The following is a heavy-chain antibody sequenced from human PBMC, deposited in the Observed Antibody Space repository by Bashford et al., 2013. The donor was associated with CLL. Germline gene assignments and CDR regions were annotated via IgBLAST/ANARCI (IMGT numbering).Heavy chain of an antibody. CDR2: IIPIFGTA. Sequence: SVKGSLARASGGTFSSYAISWVRQAPGQGLEWMGGIIPIFGTANYAQKFQGRVTITADESTSTAYMELSSLRSEDTAVYYCARLPKSWHYDFWSGYWGPYFDYWGQGNPGSPSPQ. J-gene: IGHJ4*02. CDR3: ARLPKSWHYDFWSGYWGPYFDY. V-gene: IGHV1-69*13. D-gene: IGHD3-3*01. CDR1: GGTFSSYA.